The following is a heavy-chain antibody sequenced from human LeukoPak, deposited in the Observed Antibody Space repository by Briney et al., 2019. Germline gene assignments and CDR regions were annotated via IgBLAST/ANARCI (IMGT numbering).Heavy chain of an antibody. Sequence: GGSLRLSCAASGFTFSSYWMSWVRQAPGKGLEWVANIKQDGSEKYYVDSVKGRFTIFRDNSKSTLYLQMNSLRADDTAVYYCAKETYSSGWYGWFDPWGQGTLATVSS. J-gene: IGHJ5*02. CDR1: GFTFSSYW. D-gene: IGHD6-19*01. CDR2: IKQDGSEK. V-gene: IGHV3-7*03. CDR3: AKETYSSGWYGWFDP.